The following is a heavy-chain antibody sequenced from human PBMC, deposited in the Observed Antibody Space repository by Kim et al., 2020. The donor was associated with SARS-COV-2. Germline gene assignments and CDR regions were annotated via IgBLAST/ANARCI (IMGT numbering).Heavy chain of an antibody. D-gene: IGHD4-17*01. Sequence: GGSLRLSCAASGFTFGDYAMHWVRQAPGKGLEWVSGISWNSGSIGYADSVKGRFTISRDNAKNSLYLQMNSLRAEDTALYYCAKDSDSTVTTWGTDAFDIWGQGTMVTVSS. CDR3: AKDSDSTVTTWGTDAFDI. J-gene: IGHJ3*02. CDR2: ISWNSGSI. CDR1: GFTFGDYA. V-gene: IGHV3-9*01.